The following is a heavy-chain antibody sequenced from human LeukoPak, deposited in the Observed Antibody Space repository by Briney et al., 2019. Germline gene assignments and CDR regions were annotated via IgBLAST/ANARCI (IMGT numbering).Heavy chain of an antibody. D-gene: IGHD3-10*01. J-gene: IGHJ4*02. CDR3: AKVGDQWDFDY. Sequence: PGGSLRLSCAASGFTFSNYNMNWVRQTPGKGLEWVSSITRGSIYTFYADSVKGRFTISKDNSKNTLHLQMNSLRAEDTAVYYCAKVGDQWDFDYWGQGTLVTVSS. CDR2: ITRGSIYT. CDR1: GFTFSNYN. V-gene: IGHV3-21*01.